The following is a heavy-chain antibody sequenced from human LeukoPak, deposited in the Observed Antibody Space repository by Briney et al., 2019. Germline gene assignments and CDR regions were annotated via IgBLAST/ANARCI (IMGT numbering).Heavy chain of an antibody. V-gene: IGHV4-39*07. Sequence: PSETLSLTCTVSSGSISTSNYYWGWVRQPPGKALEWIGNIFYSGSTYYNPSLKSRVTISVDTSKKQFFLNLSSVTAADTAVYYCARAGARSWFDPWGQGTLVTVSS. CDR1: SGSISTSNYY. CDR2: IFYSGST. CDR3: ARAGARSWFDP. J-gene: IGHJ5*02.